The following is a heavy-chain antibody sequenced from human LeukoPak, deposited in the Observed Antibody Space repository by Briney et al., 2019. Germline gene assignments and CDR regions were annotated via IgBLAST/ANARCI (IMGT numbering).Heavy chain of an antibody. CDR2: IDWDDDK. CDR3: ARIGGGDWRIDY. V-gene: IGHV2-70*11. D-gene: IGHD2-21*02. CDR1: GFSLRTSGMS. J-gene: IGHJ4*02. Sequence: SGPALLKPTQTLTLTCTFSGFSLRTSGMSVSWIRQPPGKALEWLPRIDWDDDKYYSTSLKTRLTISKDTSKTQVVLTMTNMDPVDTATYYCARIGGGDWRIDYWGQGTLVTVSS.